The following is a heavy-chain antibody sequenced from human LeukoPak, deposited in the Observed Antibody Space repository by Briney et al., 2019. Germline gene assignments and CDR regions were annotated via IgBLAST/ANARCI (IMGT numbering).Heavy chain of an antibody. D-gene: IGHD2-21*01. CDR2: INHSGST. Sequence: PSETLSLTCAVYGGSFSGYYWSWIRQPPGKGLEWIGEINHSGSTNYNPSLKSRVTISVDTSKNQFSLKLSSGTAADTAVYYCARQGPFHDAFDIWGQGTMVTVSS. J-gene: IGHJ3*02. CDR1: GGSFSGYY. CDR3: ARQGPFHDAFDI. V-gene: IGHV4-34*01.